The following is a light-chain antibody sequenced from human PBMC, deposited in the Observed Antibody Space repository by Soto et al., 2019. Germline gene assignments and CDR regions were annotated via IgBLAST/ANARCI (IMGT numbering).Light chain of an antibody. J-gene: IGLJ1*01. CDR2: EVS. CDR1: SSDVGGYTY. CDR3: SSYTSSSTYV. Sequence: QSVLTQPASVSGSPGQSITIPCTGTSSDVGGYTYVSWYQHHPGKAPKLMIYEVSNRPSGVSNRFSGSKSGNTASLTISGPQAEDEADYYCSSYTSSSTYVFGTGTKVTVL. V-gene: IGLV2-14*01.